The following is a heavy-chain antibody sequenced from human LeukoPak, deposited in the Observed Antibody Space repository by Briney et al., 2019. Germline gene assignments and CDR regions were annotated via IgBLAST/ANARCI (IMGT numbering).Heavy chain of an antibody. CDR2: MNPNSGNT. J-gene: IGHJ4*02. CDR1: GYTFTCYD. Sequence: SVKVSCKASGYTFTCYDINWVRQATGQGLEWMGWMNPNSGNTGYAQKFQGRVTMTRNTSISTAYMELSSLRSEDTAVYYCARVVRDYDSSGYYFDAFDYWGQGTLVTVSS. D-gene: IGHD3-22*01. V-gene: IGHV1-8*01. CDR3: ARVVRDYDSSGYYFDAFDY.